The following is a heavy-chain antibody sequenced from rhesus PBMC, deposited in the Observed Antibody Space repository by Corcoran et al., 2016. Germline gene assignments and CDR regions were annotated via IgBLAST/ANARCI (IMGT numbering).Heavy chain of an antibody. CDR2: IYGLTRNP. D-gene: IGHD2-15*01. V-gene: IGHV4S10*01. Sequence: QVQLQEWGPGVGKASETLSLTCAVSGGSISDRYRWGWIGQPPGRGLEWIWYIYGLTRNPNYNPSLNSPVTLSKDTSKHQFSLNLSSVTAADTAVYYCARDGQYCSTTYCSSDGLDSWGQGVVVTVSS. J-gene: IGHJ6*01. CDR3: ARDGQYCSTTYCSSDGLDS. CDR1: GGSISDRYR.